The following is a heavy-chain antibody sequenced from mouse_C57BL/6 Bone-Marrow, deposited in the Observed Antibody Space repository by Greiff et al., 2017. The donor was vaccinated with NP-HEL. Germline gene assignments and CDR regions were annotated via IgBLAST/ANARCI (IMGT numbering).Heavy chain of an antibody. V-gene: IGHV1-59*01. CDR3: AREEMVTTGHWFAY. D-gene: IGHD2-2*01. J-gene: IGHJ3*01. CDR1: GYTFTSYW. Sequence: QVQLQQSGAELVRPGTSVKLSCKASGYTFTSYWMHWVKQRPGQGLEWIGVIDPSDSYTNYNQKFKGKATLTVDTSSSTAYMQLSSLTSVDSAVYYCAREEMVTTGHWFAYWGQGTLVTVSA. CDR2: IDPSDSYT.